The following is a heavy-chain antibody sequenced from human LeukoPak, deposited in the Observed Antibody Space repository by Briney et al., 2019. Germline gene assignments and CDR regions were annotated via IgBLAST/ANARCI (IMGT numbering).Heavy chain of an antibody. D-gene: IGHD2-2*01. CDR3: ARDTKDIVVVPAARNYYYGMDV. J-gene: IGHJ6*02. Sequence: ASVKVSCKASGGTFSSYAISWVRQAPGQGLEWMGWISAYNGNTNYAQKLQGRVTMTTDTSTSTAYMELRSLRSDDTAVYYCARDTKDIVVVPAARNYYYGMDVWGQGTTVTVSS. CDR1: GGTFSSYA. V-gene: IGHV1-18*01. CDR2: ISAYNGNT.